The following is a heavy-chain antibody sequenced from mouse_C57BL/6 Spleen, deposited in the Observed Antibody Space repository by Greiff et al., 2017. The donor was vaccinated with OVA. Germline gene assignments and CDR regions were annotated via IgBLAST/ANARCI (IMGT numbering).Heavy chain of an antibody. J-gene: IGHJ4*01. D-gene: IGHD4-1*01. V-gene: IGHV5-6*01. CDR3: ARQSGTDYYAMDY. CDR1: GFTFSSYG. CDR2: ISSGGSYT. Sequence: EVNLVESGGDLVKPGGSLKLSCAASGFTFSSYGMSWVRQTPDKRLEWVATISSGGSYTYYPDSVKGRFTISRDNAKNTLYLQMSSLKSEDTAMYYCARQSGTDYYAMDYWGQGTSVTVSS.